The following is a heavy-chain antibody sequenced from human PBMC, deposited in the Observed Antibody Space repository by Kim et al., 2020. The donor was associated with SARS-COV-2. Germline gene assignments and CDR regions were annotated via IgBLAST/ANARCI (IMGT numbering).Heavy chain of an antibody. CDR3: AREGQYSYGDTDYFDY. CDR2: INSDGSST. Sequence: GGSLRLSCAASGFTFSSYWMHWVRQAPGKGLVWVSRINSDGSSTSYADSVKGRFTISRDNAKNTLYLQMNSLRAEDTAVYYCAREGQYSYGDTDYFDYWGQGTLVTVSS. D-gene: IGHD5-18*01. V-gene: IGHV3-74*01. CDR1: GFTFSSYW. J-gene: IGHJ4*02.